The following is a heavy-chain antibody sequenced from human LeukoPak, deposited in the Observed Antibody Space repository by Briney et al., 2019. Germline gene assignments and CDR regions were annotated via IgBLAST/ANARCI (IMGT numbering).Heavy chain of an antibody. J-gene: IGHJ5*02. Sequence: GGSLRLSCSASGFTFSSYAMHWVRQAPGKGLGYVSAISSNGGSTYYADSVKGRFTISRDNSKNTLYLQMSSLRAEDTAVYYCVNEDWFDPWGQGTLVTVSS. V-gene: IGHV3-64D*06. CDR3: VNEDWFDP. CDR2: ISSNGGST. CDR1: GFTFSSYA.